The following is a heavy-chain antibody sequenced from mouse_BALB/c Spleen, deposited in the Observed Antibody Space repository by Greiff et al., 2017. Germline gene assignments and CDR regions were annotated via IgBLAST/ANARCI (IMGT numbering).Heavy chain of an antibody. D-gene: IGHD2-14*01. J-gene: IGHJ3*01. Sequence: EVKLMESGGGLVQPGGSRKLSCAASGFTFSSFGMHWVRQAPEKGLEWVAYISSGSSTIYYADTVKGRFTISRDNPKNTLFLQMTSLRSEDTAMYYCARDGVRRFAYWGQGTLVTVSA. CDR3: ARDGVRRFAY. V-gene: IGHV5-17*02. CDR2: ISSGSSTI. CDR1: GFTFSSFG.